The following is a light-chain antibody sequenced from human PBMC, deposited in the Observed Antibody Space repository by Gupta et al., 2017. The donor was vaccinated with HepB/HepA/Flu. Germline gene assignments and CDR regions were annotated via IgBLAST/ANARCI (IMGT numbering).Light chain of an antibody. Sequence: SALTQPASLSGSPGQSITISCTGTSIDGGGYNYVSWYHQYPGKVPKLLIYDGRYRTSGSSNRFSGSKSGTTAALTIAGPQAEDEDDYDCSSDTSTYSVFGGGTKVTVL. CDR2: DGR. V-gene: IGLV2-14*01. J-gene: IGLJ3*02. CDR3: SSDTSTYSV. CDR1: SIDGGGYNY.